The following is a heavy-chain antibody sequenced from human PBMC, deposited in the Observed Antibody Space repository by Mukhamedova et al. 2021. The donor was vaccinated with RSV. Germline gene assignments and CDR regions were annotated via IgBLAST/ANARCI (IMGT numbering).Heavy chain of an antibody. CDR2: IYPDDSDT. CDR3: ARPLEEFYYDSSGYVGAFDI. D-gene: IGHD3-22*01. J-gene: IGHJ3*02. V-gene: IGHV5-51*01. Sequence: EYMGIIYPDDSDTRYSPSSQGQVTISADKSISTAYLQWSSLKASDTAMYYCARPLEEFYYDSSGYVGAFDIWGQGTMVTVSS.